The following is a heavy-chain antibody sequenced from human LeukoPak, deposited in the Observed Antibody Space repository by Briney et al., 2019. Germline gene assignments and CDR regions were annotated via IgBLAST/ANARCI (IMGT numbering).Heavy chain of an antibody. CDR3: ARGYASIAAAGTPYFDY. V-gene: IGHV4-4*02. CDR1: GGSISSSNW. J-gene: IGHJ4*02. CDR2: IYHGGNT. Sequence: SGTLSLTCAVSGGSISSSNWWSWVRQPPGKGLEWIGEIYHGGNTNYNPSLKSRVTISVDTSKNQFSLKLSSVTAADTAVYYCARGYASIAAAGTPYFDYWGQGTLVTVSS. D-gene: IGHD6-13*01.